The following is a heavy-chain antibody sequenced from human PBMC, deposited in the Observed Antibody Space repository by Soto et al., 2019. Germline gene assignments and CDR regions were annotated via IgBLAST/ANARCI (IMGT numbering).Heavy chain of an antibody. CDR2: INSDGSST. J-gene: IGHJ6*02. CDR3: ASAYYDYVWGSYRSGQTYYYYYGMDV. Sequence: GSLRLSCAASGFTFSSYWMHWVRQAPGKGLVWVSRINSDGSSTSYADSVKGRFTISRDNAKNTLYLQMNSLRAEDTAVYYCASAYYDYVWGSYRSGQTYYYYYGMDVWGQGTTVTVSS. CDR1: GFTFSSYW. V-gene: IGHV3-74*01. D-gene: IGHD3-16*02.